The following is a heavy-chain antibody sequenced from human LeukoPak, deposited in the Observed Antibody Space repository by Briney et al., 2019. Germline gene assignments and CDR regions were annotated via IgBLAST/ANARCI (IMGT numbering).Heavy chain of an antibody. D-gene: IGHD2-2*01. CDR2: IIPIFGTA. Sequence: SVKVSCTASGGTFSSYAINWVRQAPGQGLERMGGIIPIFGTANYAQKFQDRVTITADESTSTAYMELSSLRSEDTAIYYCASRLYCSNTRCRNFPFAYWGQGTLVTVSS. J-gene: IGHJ4*02. CDR3: ASRLYCSNTRCRNFPFAY. V-gene: IGHV1-69*13. CDR1: GGTFSSYA.